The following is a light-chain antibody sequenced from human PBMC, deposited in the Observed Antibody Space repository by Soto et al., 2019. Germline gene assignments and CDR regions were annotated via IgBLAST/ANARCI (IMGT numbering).Light chain of an antibody. CDR1: QSVSSSY. Sequence: EIVLTQSPGTLSLSPGERATLSCRASQSVSSSYLAWYQQKPGQAPRLLIYGASSRATGIPDGFSGSGSGAAGTLTICRLEPEDFAVYYCQQYGCSPPFTFGGGTKVEIK. CDR3: QQYGCSPPFT. CDR2: GAS. V-gene: IGKV3-20*01. J-gene: IGKJ4*01.